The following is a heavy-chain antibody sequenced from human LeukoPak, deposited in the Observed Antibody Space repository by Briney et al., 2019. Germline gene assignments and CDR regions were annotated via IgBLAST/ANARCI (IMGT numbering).Heavy chain of an antibody. Sequence: GGSLRLSCAGSGFNFSDYAMCWVRQAPGKGLEWISGISGRGGRTPYADSVKGRFSVSRDNANNTLYLNLNSLGAEDRAANKCAKNQAGVAAAGLFYHDYYMDVWGKGTTVTVSS. CDR2: ISGRGGRT. CDR1: GFNFSDYA. J-gene: IGHJ6*03. CDR3: AKNQAGVAAAGLFYHDYYMDV. V-gene: IGHV3-23*01. D-gene: IGHD6-13*01.